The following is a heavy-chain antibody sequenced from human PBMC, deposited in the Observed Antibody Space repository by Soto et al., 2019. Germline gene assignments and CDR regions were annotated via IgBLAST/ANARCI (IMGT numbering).Heavy chain of an antibody. CDR2: INPNSGGT. J-gene: IGHJ4*02. V-gene: IGHV1-2*04. CDR3: ARDARGDEAPMDY. CDR1: GYTFTGYY. Sequence: ASVKVSCKASGYTFTGYYMHWVRQAPGQGLEWIGWINPNSGGTNYAQKFQGWVTMTRDTSISTAYMELSRLRSDDTAVYYCARDARGDEAPMDYWAQRTLVTVAS. D-gene: IGHD3-10*01.